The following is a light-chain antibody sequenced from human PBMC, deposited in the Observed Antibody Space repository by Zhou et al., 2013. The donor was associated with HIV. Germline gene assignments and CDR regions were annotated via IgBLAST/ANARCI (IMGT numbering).Light chain of an antibody. V-gene: IGKV1-39*01. CDR1: QNIASY. CDR2: RAS. Sequence: DIQMTQSPSSLSASVGDRVTITCRASQNIASYLNWYRQRPGKAPELLIFRASSLQXGVPSRFSGSGFGTDFTLTITSLQPEDVATYSCQQSYTTFTFGGGTKVEIK. CDR3: QQSYTTFT. J-gene: IGKJ4*01.